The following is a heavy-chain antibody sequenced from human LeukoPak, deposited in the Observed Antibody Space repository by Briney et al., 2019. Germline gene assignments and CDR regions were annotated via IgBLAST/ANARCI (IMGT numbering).Heavy chain of an antibody. CDR2: INHSGST. Sequence: PSETLSLTCAVYGGSFSGYYWSWIRQPPGKGLEWIEEINHSGSTNYNPSPKSRVTISVDTSKNQFSLKLSSVTAADTAVYYCADAYGSGSYDYWGQGTLVTVSS. CDR1: GGSFSGYY. J-gene: IGHJ4*02. CDR3: ADAYGSGSYDY. V-gene: IGHV4-34*01. D-gene: IGHD3-10*01.